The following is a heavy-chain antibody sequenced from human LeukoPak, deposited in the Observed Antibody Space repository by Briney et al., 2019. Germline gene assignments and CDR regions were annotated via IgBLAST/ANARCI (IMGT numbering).Heavy chain of an antibody. CDR3: ATVGRLWLVLERYYFDY. V-gene: IGHV3-30*02. J-gene: IGHJ4*02. CDR1: GFTFSSYR. Sequence: GGSLRLSCAASGFTFSSYRMNWVRQAPGKGLEWVAFIRYDGSNKYYADSVKGRFTISRDNSKNTLYLQMNSLRAEDTAVYYCATVGRLWLVLERYYFDYWGQGTLVTVSS. D-gene: IGHD6-19*01. CDR2: IRYDGSNK.